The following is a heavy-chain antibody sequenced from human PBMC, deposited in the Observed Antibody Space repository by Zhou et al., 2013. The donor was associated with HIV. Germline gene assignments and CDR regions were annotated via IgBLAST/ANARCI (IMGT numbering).Heavy chain of an antibody. D-gene: IGHD2-2*01. CDR1: GGSISSSSYY. CDR2: IYYTGTT. Sequence: QVQLQESGPGLVKPSETLSLTCTVSGGSISSSSYYWGWIRQPPGKGLEWIGNIYYTGTTYYNPSLKSRVTISVDTSKNQFSLKLSSVTAADTAVYYCARQIDTTVVVPGAGEVPTPWGQGNPGSTVSS. J-gene: IGHJ5*02. V-gene: IGHV4-39*01. CDR3: ARQIDTTVVVPGAGEVPTP.